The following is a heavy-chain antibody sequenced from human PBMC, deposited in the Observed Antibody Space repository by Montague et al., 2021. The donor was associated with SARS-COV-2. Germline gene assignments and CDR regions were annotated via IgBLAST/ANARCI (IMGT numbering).Heavy chain of an antibody. CDR3: ARFPYYYDNWFDP. J-gene: IGHJ5*02. D-gene: IGHD3-22*01. CDR2: IYYSGST. CDR1: GGSISSSSYY. Sequence: SETLSLTCTVSGGSISSSSYYWGWIRQPPGKGLEWIGSIYYSGSTYYNPSLKSRVTISVDTSKNQFSLKLNSVTAADTAVYYCARFPYYYDNWFDPWGQGTLVTVSS. V-gene: IGHV4-39*07.